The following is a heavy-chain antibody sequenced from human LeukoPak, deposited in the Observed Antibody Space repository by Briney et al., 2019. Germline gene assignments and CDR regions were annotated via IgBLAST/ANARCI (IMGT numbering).Heavy chain of an antibody. CDR1: GFIFTHYA. V-gene: IGHV3-23*01. CDR2: ISKGADDT. CDR3: AKLAWEYQLLCPFDY. Sequence: GGSLKLSCGASGFIFTHYAMTWVRQAPGKGLEWVSSISKGADDTYYADPVKGRFTISRDNSKNTLYLQMNSLRAEDTAVYYCAKLAWEYQLLCPFDYWGQGTLVTVSS. D-gene: IGHD2-2*01. J-gene: IGHJ4*02.